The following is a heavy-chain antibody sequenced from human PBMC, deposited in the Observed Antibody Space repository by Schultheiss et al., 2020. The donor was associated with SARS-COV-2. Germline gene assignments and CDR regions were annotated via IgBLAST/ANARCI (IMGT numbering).Heavy chain of an antibody. CDR3: TTEVPYYDFWSGYYTFGYFDY. CDR1: GFTFSNAW. Sequence: GGSLRLSCAASGFTFSNAWMSWVRQAPGKGLEWVGRIKSKTDGGTTDYAAPVKGRFTISRDDSKNTLYLQMNSLKTEDTAVYYCTTEVPYYDFWSGYYTFGYFDYWGQGTLVTVSS. J-gene: IGHJ4*02. V-gene: IGHV3-15*01. D-gene: IGHD3-3*01. CDR2: IKSKTDGGTT.